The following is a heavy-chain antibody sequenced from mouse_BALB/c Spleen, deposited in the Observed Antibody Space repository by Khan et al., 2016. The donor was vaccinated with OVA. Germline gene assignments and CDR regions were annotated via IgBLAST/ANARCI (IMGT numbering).Heavy chain of an antibody. Sequence: EVKLLESGSGLVKPSQSLSLTCTVTGYSITSGYAWNWIRQFPGNKLEWMGYISYSGVTSYTPSLQSRISITRDTSKNQFFLLLNSVTTDDTATYYCARGNYYGYDFDYWSQGTTLTVSS. CDR3: ARGNYYGYDFDY. J-gene: IGHJ2*01. V-gene: IGHV3-2*02. CDR1: GYSITSGYA. D-gene: IGHD1-2*01. CDR2: ISYSGVT.